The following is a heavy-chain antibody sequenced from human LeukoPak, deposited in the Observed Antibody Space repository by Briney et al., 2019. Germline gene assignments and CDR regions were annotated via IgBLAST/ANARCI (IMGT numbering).Heavy chain of an antibody. CDR2: VSYDGSSI. Sequence: PGGSLRLSCAGSGFTFSTYGMHWVRQAPGKGLEWVAVVSYDGSSIYYADSVKGRFTISRDNSKNTLYLQMNSLRAEDTAVYYCARSRQDIVVVVAARGFDYWGQGTLVTVSS. J-gene: IGHJ4*02. CDR1: GFTFSTYG. D-gene: IGHD2-15*01. V-gene: IGHV3-30*03. CDR3: ARSRQDIVVVVAARGFDY.